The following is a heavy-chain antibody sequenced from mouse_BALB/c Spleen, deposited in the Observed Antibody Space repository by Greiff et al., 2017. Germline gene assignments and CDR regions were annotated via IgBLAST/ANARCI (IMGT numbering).Heavy chain of an antibody. J-gene: IGHJ2*01. CDR1: GFTFSSYG. CDR3: ARRSLWLRQGNYFDY. V-gene: IGHV5-6*02. D-gene: IGHD2-2*01. CDR2: ISSGGSYT. Sequence: DVMLVESGGDLVKPGGSLKLSCAASGFTFSSYGMSWVRQTPDKRLEWVATISSGGSYTYYPDSVKGRFTISRDNAKNTLYLQMSSLKSEDTAMYYCARRSLWLRQGNYFDYWGQGTTLTVSS.